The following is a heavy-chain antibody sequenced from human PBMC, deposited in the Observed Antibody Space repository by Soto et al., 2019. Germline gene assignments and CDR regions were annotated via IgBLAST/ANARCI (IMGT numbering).Heavy chain of an antibody. J-gene: IGHJ4*02. CDR2: INAGNGNT. Sequence: ASVKVSCKASGYTFTSYYMHXVRQAPGQRLEWMGWINAGNGNTKSSQRFQDRVTITRDTSASTAYMELSSLRSEDTAIYYCVTARVQYSSGWFGDYWGQGTLVTVSS. CDR3: VTARVQYSSGWFGDY. D-gene: IGHD6-19*01. CDR1: GYTFTSYY. V-gene: IGHV1-3*01.